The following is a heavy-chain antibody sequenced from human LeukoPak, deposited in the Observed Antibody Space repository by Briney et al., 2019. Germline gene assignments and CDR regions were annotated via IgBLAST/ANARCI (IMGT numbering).Heavy chain of an antibody. CDR1: GFTVISNY. D-gene: IGHD3-16*01. Sequence: PGGPLRPSCAASGFTVISNYINWGRQAPGKGLEWVSVIPSGGNTFYADSVKGRFTISRDNSKNTLYLQMNSLRAEDTAVYYCANSDSMITSYYFDYWGQGTLVTVSS. V-gene: IGHV3-53*01. CDR3: ANSDSMITSYYFDY. J-gene: IGHJ4*02. CDR2: IPSGGNT.